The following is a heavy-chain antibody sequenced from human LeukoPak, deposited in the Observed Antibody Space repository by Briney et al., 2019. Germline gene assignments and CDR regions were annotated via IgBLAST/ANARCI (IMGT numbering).Heavy chain of an antibody. CDR1: GGTFSSYA. Sequence: SVKVSCKASGGTFSSYAISWMRQAPGQGLEWMGRIIPILGIANYAQKFQGRVTITADKSTSTAYMELSSLRSEDTAVYYCARGVEGATYYDSSGYYKYWGQGTLVTVSS. V-gene: IGHV1-69*04. D-gene: IGHD3-22*01. J-gene: IGHJ4*02. CDR3: ARGVEGATYYDSSGYYKY. CDR2: IIPILGIA.